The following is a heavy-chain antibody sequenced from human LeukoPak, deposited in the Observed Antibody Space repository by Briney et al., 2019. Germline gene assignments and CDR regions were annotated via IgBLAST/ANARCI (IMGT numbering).Heavy chain of an antibody. V-gene: IGHV3-7*01. CDR3: ASGPRSSDYYYYGMDV. D-gene: IGHD6-6*01. CDR1: RFTFSSYW. CDR2: IKQDGSEK. J-gene: IGHJ6*02. Sequence: GGSLRLSCAASRFTFSSYWMSWVRQAPGKGLEWVANIKQDGSEKYYVDSVKGRFTISRDNAKNSLYLQMNSLRAEDTAVYYCASGPRSSDYYYYGMDVWGQGTTVTVSS.